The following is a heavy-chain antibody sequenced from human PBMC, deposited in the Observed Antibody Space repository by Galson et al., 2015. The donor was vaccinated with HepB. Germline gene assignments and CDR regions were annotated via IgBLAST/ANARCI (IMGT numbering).Heavy chain of an antibody. CDR1: GYTFTSYA. V-gene: IGHV1-3*01. CDR2: INAGNGNT. D-gene: IGHD6-13*01. Sequence: SVKVSCKASGYTFTSYAMHWVRQAPGQRLEWMGWINAGNGNTKYSQKFQGRVTITRDTSASTAYMELSSLRSEDTAVYYCARDLQQLLYYFDYWGQGTLVTVSS. J-gene: IGHJ4*02. CDR3: ARDLQQLLYYFDY.